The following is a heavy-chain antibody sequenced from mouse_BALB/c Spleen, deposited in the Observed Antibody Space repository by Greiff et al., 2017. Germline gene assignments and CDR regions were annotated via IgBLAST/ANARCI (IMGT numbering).Heavy chain of an antibody. CDR3: TRSALLLRLRGYFDV. J-gene: IGHJ1*01. CDR1: GYTFTDYY. V-gene: IGHV1-77*01. Sequence: QVQLQQSGAELARPGASVKLSCKASGYTFTDYYINWVKQRTGQGLEWIGEIYPGSGNTYYNEKFKGKATLTADKSSSTAYMQLSSLTSEDSAVYFCTRSALLLRLRGYFDVWGAGTTVTVSS. CDR2: IYPGSGNT. D-gene: IGHD1-2*01.